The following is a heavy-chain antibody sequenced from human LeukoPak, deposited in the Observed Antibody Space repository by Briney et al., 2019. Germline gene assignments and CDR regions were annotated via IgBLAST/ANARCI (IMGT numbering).Heavy chain of an antibody. CDR3: ARGPRGSGGSWRLYYFDY. CDR1: GGSISSSSYY. V-gene: IGHV4-39*07. Sequence: SETLSLTCTVSGGSISSSSYYWGWIRQPPGKGLEWIGSIYYSGSTYYNPSLKSRVTISVDTSKNQFSLKLSSVTAADTAVYYCARGPRGSGGSWRLYYFDYWGQGTLVTVSS. J-gene: IGHJ4*02. D-gene: IGHD2-15*01. CDR2: IYYSGST.